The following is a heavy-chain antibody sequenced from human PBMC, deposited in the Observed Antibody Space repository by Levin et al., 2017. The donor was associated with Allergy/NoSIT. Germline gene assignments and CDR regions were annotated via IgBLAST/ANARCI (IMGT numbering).Heavy chain of an antibody. V-gene: IGHV3-15*01. CDR1: GFTFSNAW. D-gene: IGHD4-17*01. J-gene: IGHJ3*02. CDR2: IKSKTDGGTT. Sequence: GESLKSSCAASGFTFSNAWMSWVRQAPGKGLEWVGRIKSKTDGGTTDYAAPVKGRFTISRDDSKNTLYLQMNSLKTEDTAVYYCTSQAYGDSNDAFDIWGQGTMVTVSS. CDR3: TSQAYGDSNDAFDI.